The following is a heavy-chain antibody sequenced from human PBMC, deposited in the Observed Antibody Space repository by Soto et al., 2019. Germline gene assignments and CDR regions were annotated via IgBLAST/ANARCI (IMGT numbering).Heavy chain of an antibody. J-gene: IGHJ5*02. CDR3: ARGNYDSSGLYLAGWFDP. V-gene: IGHV1-18*01. D-gene: IGHD3-22*01. Sequence: QVQLVQSAGEMREPGASVKVSCKASGYTFSTYGITWVRQAPGQGLEWMGWVSGDNGHTNYAQRFQGRVTMTADTSTNTAYMELRSLRSDDTAMYYCARGNYDSSGLYLAGWFDPWGHGTLVTVSS. CDR1: GYTFSTYG. CDR2: VSGDNGHT.